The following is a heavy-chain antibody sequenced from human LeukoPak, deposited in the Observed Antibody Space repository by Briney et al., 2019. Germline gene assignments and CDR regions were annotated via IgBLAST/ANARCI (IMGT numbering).Heavy chain of an antibody. CDR2: ISGSGGGT. J-gene: IGHJ4*02. D-gene: IGHD5-24*01. V-gene: IGHV3-23*01. CDR3: AKSSRWLPYYFDY. Sequence: GGSLRLSCAASGFTFSSYAMSWVRQAPGKGLEWVSAISGSGGGTYYADSVKGRFTISRDNSKNTLYLQMNSLRAEDTAVYYCAKSSRWLPYYFDYWGQGTLVTVSS. CDR1: GFTFSSYA.